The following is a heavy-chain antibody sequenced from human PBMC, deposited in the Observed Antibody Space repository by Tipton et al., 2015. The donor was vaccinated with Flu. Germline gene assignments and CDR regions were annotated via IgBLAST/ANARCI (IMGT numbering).Heavy chain of an antibody. Sequence: TLSLTCTVSGGSISSSSYYWGWIRQPPGKGLEWTGSIYYSGSTYYNPSLKSRVTISVDTSKNQFSLKLSSVTAADTAVYYCATPHSSSWWNYFDYWGQGTLVTVSS. D-gene: IGHD6-13*01. J-gene: IGHJ4*02. CDR3: ATPHSSSWWNYFDY. V-gene: IGHV4-39*07. CDR2: IYYSGST. CDR1: GGSISSSSYY.